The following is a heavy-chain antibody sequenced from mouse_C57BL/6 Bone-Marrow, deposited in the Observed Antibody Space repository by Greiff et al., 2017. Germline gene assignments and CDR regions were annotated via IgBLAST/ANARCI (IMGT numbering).Heavy chain of an antibody. CDR2: IDPETGGT. V-gene: IGHV1-15*01. CDR3: TRVYDGYPYAMDY. CDR1: GYTFTDYE. D-gene: IGHD2-3*01. J-gene: IGHJ4*01. Sequence: VQLQQSGAELVRPGASVTLSCKASGYTFTDYEMHWVKQTPVHGLEWIGAIDPETGGTAYNQKFKGKAILTADKSSSTAYMELRSLTSEDSAVYYCTRVYDGYPYAMDYWGQGTSVTVSS.